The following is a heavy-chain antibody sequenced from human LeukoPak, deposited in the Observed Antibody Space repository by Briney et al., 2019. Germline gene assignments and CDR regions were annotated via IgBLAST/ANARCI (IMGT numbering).Heavy chain of an antibody. V-gene: IGHV3-53*01. CDR1: GFTVSSNY. Sequence: PGGSLRLSCAASGFTVSSNYMTWVRQAPGKGLEWVSVIHKSAITYYADTVKGRFTISRDNSKNMLYLQMNSLRAEDTAVYYCAKDPRTVTTFSWFDPWGQGTLVTVSS. CDR2: IHKSAIT. CDR3: AKDPRTVTTFSWFDP. J-gene: IGHJ5*02. D-gene: IGHD4-17*01.